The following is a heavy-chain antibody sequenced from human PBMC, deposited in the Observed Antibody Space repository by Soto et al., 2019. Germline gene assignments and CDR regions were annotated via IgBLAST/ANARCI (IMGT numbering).Heavy chain of an antibody. J-gene: IGHJ4*02. CDR2: ISAYNGNT. D-gene: IGHD1-26*01. Sequence: QVQLVQSGAEVKKPGASVKVSCKASGYTFTSYGISWVRQAPGQGLEWMGWISAYNGNTKYPQKLQGRVTTTTDTSTSTANMELRSLGSDDTAVYYCARDLGGSYYAPVDYWGQGPLVTVSS. V-gene: IGHV1-18*01. CDR1: GYTFTSYG. CDR3: ARDLGGSYYAPVDY.